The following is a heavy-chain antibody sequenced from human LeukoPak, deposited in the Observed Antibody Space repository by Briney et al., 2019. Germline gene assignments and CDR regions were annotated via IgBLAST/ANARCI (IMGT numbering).Heavy chain of an antibody. J-gene: IGHJ4*02. CDR2: ISAYDGNT. V-gene: IGHV1-18*01. CDR3: ARHLRTGGSYFVGGDY. CDR1: GYTFASYG. D-gene: IGHD1-26*01. Sequence: GASVKVSCKASGYTFASYGISWVRQAPGQGLEWMGWISAYDGNTNYAQKLQGRVTMTTDASTSIAYLQWSSLKASDTAMYYCARHLRTGGSYFVGGDYWGQGTLVTVSS.